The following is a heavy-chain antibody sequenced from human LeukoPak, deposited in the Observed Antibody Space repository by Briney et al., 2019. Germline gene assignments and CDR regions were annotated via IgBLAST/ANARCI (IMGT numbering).Heavy chain of an antibody. Sequence: RASETLSLTCAVSEMSFSAYYWNWIRQSPGKGLEWIGEINYGGSTKYTPSLEGRGTMLIDTSKNQFSLKLTSVTAADTAVYYCARGFPPGSGSRGSHAFDVWGQGTMVTVSS. CDR2: INYGGST. J-gene: IGHJ3*01. CDR3: ARGFPPGSGSRGSHAFDV. CDR1: EMSFSAYY. V-gene: IGHV4-34*01. D-gene: IGHD6-19*01.